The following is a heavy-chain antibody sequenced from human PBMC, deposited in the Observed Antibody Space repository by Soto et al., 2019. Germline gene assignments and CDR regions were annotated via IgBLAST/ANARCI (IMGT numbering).Heavy chain of an antibody. CDR3: AGGTHATFGGLTVYYYYGMDV. CDR1: GGTFSSYG. V-gene: IGHV1-69*01. D-gene: IGHD3-16*01. Sequence: QEQLVQSGAEVKKPGSSVKVSCKASGGTFSSYGFSWVRQAPGQGLEWVGYIFPTFNTATYAQKFQGRVTITADESTSTVYMDLSSLRSDYTAVYYCAGGTHATFGGLTVYYYYGMDVW. J-gene: IGHJ6*01. CDR2: IFPTFNTA.